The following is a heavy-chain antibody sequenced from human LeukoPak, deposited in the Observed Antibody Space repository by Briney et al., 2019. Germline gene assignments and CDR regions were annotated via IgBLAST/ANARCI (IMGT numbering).Heavy chain of an antibody. CDR1: GGSFSGYY. V-gene: IGHV4-34*01. CDR3: ARGVVTAPLYYYYGMDV. D-gene: IGHD2-21*02. J-gene: IGHJ6*02. CDR2: INHSGST. Sequence: SETLSPTCAVYGGSFSGYYWSWIRQPPGKGLEWIGEINHSGSTNYNPSLKSRVTISVDTSKNQFSLKLSSVTAADTAVYYCARGVVTAPLYYYYGMDVWGQGTTVTVSS.